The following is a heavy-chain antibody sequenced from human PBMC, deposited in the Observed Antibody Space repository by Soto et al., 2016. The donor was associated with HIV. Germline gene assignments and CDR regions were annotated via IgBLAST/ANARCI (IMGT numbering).Heavy chain of an antibody. CDR2: IYYTGSA. CDR1: GGSINNYY. V-gene: IGHV4-59*01. D-gene: IGHD1-26*01. J-gene: IGHJ4*02. CDR3: ARVARGAFDY. Sequence: QVQLRESGPGLVKPSETLSLTCIVSGGSINNYYWTWIRQAPGKGLEWIGSIYYTGSADYSPSLKSRVTVSVDTSKNXFSLKVKSVSAADTAIYYCARVARGAFDYVGPGEAWSLSPQ.